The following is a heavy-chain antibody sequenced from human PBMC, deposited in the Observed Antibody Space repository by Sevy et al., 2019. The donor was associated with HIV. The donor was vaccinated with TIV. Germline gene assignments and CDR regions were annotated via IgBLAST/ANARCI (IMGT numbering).Heavy chain of an antibody. J-gene: IGHJ4*02. D-gene: IGHD6-13*01. Sequence: VPVKVSCKASGYTFTGYYMHWVRQAPGQGLEWMGWINPNSGGTNYAQEFQGRVTMTRDTSISTAYMELSLLRSDDTAVYYCARACSSSWYVYWGQGTMVNVSS. V-gene: IGHV1-2*02. CDR2: INPNSGGT. CDR1: GYTFTGYY. CDR3: ARACSSSWYVY.